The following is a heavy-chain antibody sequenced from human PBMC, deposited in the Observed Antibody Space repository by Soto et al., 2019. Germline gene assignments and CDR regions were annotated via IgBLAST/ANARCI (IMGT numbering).Heavy chain of an antibody. CDR1: GGSFSGYY. CDR2: INHSGST. J-gene: IGHJ4*02. Sequence: QVQLQQWGAGLLKPSETLSLTCAVYGGSFSGYYWSWIRQPPGKGLEWIGEINHSGSTNYNPSLKSRVTISVDTSKNQFSLKLSSVTAADTAVYYCARHVGDGSGSRCDYWGQGTLVTVSS. V-gene: IGHV4-34*01. D-gene: IGHD3-10*01. CDR3: ARHVGDGSGSRCDY.